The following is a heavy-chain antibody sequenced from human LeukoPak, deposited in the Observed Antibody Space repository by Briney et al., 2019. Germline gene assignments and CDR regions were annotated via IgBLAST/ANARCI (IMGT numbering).Heavy chain of an antibody. CDR2: ISYDGSDI. CDR3: AKGVSAAVPELALDY. V-gene: IGHV3-30-3*01. Sequence: PGGSLRLSCAASGFTFSSYAMHWVRQAPGKGLEWVAVISYDGSDIYYTDSVKGRFTISRDNSKNTLYLQMNSLRAEDTAVYYCAKGVSAAVPELALDYWGQGTLVTVSS. D-gene: IGHD1-14*01. CDR1: GFTFSSYA. J-gene: IGHJ4*02.